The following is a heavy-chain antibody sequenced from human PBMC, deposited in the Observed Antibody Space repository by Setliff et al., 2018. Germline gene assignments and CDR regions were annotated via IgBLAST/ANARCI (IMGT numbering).Heavy chain of an antibody. CDR2: IIPIFATT. CDR3: ATSPYSDTSTYSSNFFDY. Sequence: SVKVSCKASGGTFSSCTITWMRQAPGQGLEWMGRIIPIFATTDYAQKFQGRVTITTDDSTSTAYMALSSLRSEDTAVYYCATSPYSDTSTYSSNFFDYWGQGTLVTVSS. J-gene: IGHJ4*02. D-gene: IGHD3-22*01. CDR1: GGTFSSCT. V-gene: IGHV1-69*05.